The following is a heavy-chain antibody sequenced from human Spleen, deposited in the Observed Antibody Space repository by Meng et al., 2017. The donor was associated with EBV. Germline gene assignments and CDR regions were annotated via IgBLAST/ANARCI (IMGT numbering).Heavy chain of an antibody. J-gene: IGHJ4*02. D-gene: IGHD2-2*01. Sequence: QVQVVESGXGGVQPEKSLRLSCAAAGFTCMSYAMHWVRQASGKGLEWVAVISYDGKYKYYADSVKGRFTISRDNSKNTLYLQMNSLRAEDTAVYYCATHDRESSDSDWYQLPLGAYFDYWGQGTLVTVSS. CDR1: GFTCMSYA. CDR2: ISYDGKYK. V-gene: IGHV3-30*04. CDR3: ATHDRESSDSDWYQLPLGAYFDY.